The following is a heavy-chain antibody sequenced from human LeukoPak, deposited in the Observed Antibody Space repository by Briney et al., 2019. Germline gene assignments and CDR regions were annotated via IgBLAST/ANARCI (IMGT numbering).Heavy chain of an antibody. CDR3: TTGGNVIVAGTRTLDI. V-gene: IGHV3-15*07. CDR1: GFTFSSYA. Sequence: GGSLRLSCAASGFTFSSYAMHWVRQAPGKGLEWVGRIKSTVDGGTTDYAAPVKGRFTVSSDDSKNPVYLQMKSLKTEDTAVYYCTTGGNVIVAGTRTLDIWGQVTMATVSS. CDR2: IKSTVDGGTT. J-gene: IGHJ3*02. D-gene: IGHD6-19*01.